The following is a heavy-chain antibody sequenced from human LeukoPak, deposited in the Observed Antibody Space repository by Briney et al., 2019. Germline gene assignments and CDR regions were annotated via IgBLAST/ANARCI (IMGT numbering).Heavy chain of an antibody. J-gene: IGHJ6*02. V-gene: IGHV1-69*01. CDR2: IIPIFGTS. D-gene: IGHD7-27*01. Sequence: ASVKVSIKASGGTFSNYAISWVRQAPGQGLEWMGGIIPIFGTSNYAQKFQGRVTVTADESTSTAYMELSSLRSEDTAVYYCARMTGDTYYYYGMDVWGQGTTVTVSS. CDR1: GGTFSNYA. CDR3: ARMTGDTYYYYGMDV.